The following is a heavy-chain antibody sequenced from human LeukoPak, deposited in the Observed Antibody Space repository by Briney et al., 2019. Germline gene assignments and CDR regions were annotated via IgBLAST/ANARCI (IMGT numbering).Heavy chain of an antibody. D-gene: IGHD2-8*01. CDR1: GFTFSNSW. J-gene: IGHJ4*02. CDR2: IKRKTDGGTT. V-gene: IGHV3-15*01. Sequence: AGGSLRLSCAASGFTFSNSWMTWVRQATGRGLEWVGRIKRKTDGGTTDYAAPVKGRFTISRDDSKNTRYLQMNSRKAEDTAVYYCSTVRYCTTDVCYTPFDYWGQGTLVTVSS. CDR3: STVRYCTTDVCYTPFDY.